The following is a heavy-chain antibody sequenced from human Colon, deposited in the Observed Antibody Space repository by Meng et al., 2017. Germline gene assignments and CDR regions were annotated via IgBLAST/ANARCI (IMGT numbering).Heavy chain of an antibody. D-gene: IGHD2-21*01. J-gene: IGHJ4*02. CDR2: ICPDDPDT. V-gene: IGHV5-51*01. Sequence: GGSLRLSCKGSGDRFTTYWIGWARQMPGKGLEWMGIICPDDPDTQYSPTFQGQVTISADKSTNTAYLQWSSLKASDTAMYFCGGRARDTRYYGDFDWGQGTRVTVSS. CDR3: GGRARDTRYYGDFD. CDR1: GDRFTTYW.